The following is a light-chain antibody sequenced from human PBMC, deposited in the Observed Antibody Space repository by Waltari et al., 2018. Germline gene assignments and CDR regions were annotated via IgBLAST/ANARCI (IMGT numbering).Light chain of an antibody. J-gene: IGKJ4*01. CDR3: EQYDGSVLT. V-gene: IGKV3-20*01. Sequence: IVLPHSPDTLSLSPGERATLSCRASQAIGHNFLVWYQQKPGQAPRLLIHGASRRATGVPDRFSGSGSGTDFALTISRLEVEDFAVYYCEQYDGSVLTFGGGTKLEIK. CDR2: GAS. CDR1: QAIGHNF.